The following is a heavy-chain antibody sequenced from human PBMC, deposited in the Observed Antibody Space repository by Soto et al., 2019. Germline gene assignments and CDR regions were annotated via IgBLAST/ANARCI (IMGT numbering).Heavy chain of an antibody. V-gene: IGHV1-3*01. CDR1: GYSFTKYG. CDR3: ARTDCSSTSCYNYYCYGMDV. J-gene: IGHJ6*02. D-gene: IGHD2-2*01. CDR2: INPGNGDT. Sequence: GASVKVSCKTSGYSFTKYGLHWVRQAPGQRLEWMGWINPGNGDTKYSQKFQGRVTITRDTSATTAYMELSSLKSEDSAVFYCARTDCSSTSCYNYYCYGMDVWGQGTTVTVSS.